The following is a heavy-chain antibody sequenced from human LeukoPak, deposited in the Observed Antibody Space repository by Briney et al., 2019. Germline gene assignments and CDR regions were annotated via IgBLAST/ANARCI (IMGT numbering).Heavy chain of an antibody. J-gene: IGHJ3*01. D-gene: IGHD1-26*01. V-gene: IGHV4-30-2*01. CDR1: GGSISSGGYY. CDR2: IYHSGST. CDR3: ARDQRVGATTRIDY. Sequence: SQTLSLTCTVSGGSISSGGYYWSWIRQPPGKGLEWIGYIYHSGSTYYNPSLKSRVTISVDRSKNQFSLKLSSVTAADTAVYYCARDQRVGATTRIDYWGQGTMVTVSS.